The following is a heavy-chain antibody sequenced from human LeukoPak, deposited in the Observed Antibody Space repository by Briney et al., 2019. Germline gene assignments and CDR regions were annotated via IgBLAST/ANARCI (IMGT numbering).Heavy chain of an antibody. J-gene: IGHJ3*02. CDR1: GFTFSSYW. CDR3: ARAEYYDFWSGYLDAFDI. D-gene: IGHD3-3*01. V-gene: IGHV3-7*01. Sequence: PGGSLRLSCAASGFTFSSYWMSWVRQAPGKGLEWVANIKQDGSEKYYVDSVEGRFTISRDNAKNSLYLQMNSLRAKDTAVYYCARAEYYDFWSGYLDAFDIWGQGTMVTVSS. CDR2: IKQDGSEK.